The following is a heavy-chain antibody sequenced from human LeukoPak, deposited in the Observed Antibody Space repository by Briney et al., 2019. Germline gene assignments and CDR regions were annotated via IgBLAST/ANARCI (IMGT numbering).Heavy chain of an antibody. Sequence: QPVGSLRLSSAAPGFTFSSYAMSSVPQAPGKGLGWVSPIMGSVGSTYYADSVKGRFPISRDNSKNTLYLQMNSLRAEDTAVYYCAKVPLGGYSYGWAPFDYWGQGTLVTVSS. V-gene: IGHV3-23*01. CDR2: IMGSVGST. D-gene: IGHD5-18*01. CDR1: GFTFSSYA. J-gene: IGHJ4*02. CDR3: AKVPLGGYSYGWAPFDY.